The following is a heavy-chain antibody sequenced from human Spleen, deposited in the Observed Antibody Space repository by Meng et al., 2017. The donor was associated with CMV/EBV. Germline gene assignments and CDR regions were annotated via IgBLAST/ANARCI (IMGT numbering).Heavy chain of an antibody. D-gene: IGHD3-10*01. CDR1: GFTFSSYS. Sequence: GGSLRLSCAASGFTFSSYSMNWIRQAPGKGLEWLSYISSRGSTIYYADSVKGRFTISRDNAKSSLYLQMNSLRPEDTAVYYCARGGVRATGHFYYGMDVWGQGTTVTVSS. CDR2: ISSRGSTI. V-gene: IGHV3-48*04. CDR3: ARGGVRATGHFYYGMDV. J-gene: IGHJ6*02.